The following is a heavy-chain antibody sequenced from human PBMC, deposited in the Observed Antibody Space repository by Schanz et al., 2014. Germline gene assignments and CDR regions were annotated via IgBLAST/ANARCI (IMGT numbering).Heavy chain of an antibody. J-gene: IGHJ4*02. CDR3: MSRSFDWLFSPRDY. D-gene: IGHD3-9*01. V-gene: IGHV3-30*04. Sequence: QVQLEESGGGVVQPGGSLRLSCVASGFSFSGFAVHWVRQAPGKGLEWVSIVSHDGFTKHYADSVRGRFTLSRDNSKNTVYLQMNSLRAEDTALYYCMSRSFDWLFSPRDYWGQGTLVVVSA. CDR1: GFSFSGFA. CDR2: VSHDGFTK.